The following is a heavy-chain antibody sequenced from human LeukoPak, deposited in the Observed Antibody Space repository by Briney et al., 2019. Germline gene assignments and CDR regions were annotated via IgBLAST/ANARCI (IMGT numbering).Heavy chain of an antibody. Sequence: SVKVSCKASGGTFSTYAISWVRQAPGQGLEGMGGIIPISGTANYAQKFQGRVTFTTDESTNTAYMELSSLRSEDTAVYYCARGGTFYRRTLLNYFDYWGQGSLVTVSS. CDR3: ARGGTFYRRTLLNYFDY. V-gene: IGHV1-69*05. D-gene: IGHD1-14*01. CDR1: GGTFSTYA. CDR2: IIPISGTA. J-gene: IGHJ4*02.